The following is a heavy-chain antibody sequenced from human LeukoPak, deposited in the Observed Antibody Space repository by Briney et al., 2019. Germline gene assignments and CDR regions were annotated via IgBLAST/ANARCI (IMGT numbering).Heavy chain of an antibody. CDR1: GFTFSSYE. D-gene: IGHD3-10*02. V-gene: IGHV3-48*03. CDR3: AELGITMIGGV. CDR2: IDSSDSTI. Sequence: GGSLRLSCAASGFTFSSYEMNWVRQAPGKGLEWVSYIDSSDSTIRYADSVKGRFTISRDNAKNSLYLQMNSLRAEDTAVYYCAELGITMIGGVWGKGTTVTISS. J-gene: IGHJ6*04.